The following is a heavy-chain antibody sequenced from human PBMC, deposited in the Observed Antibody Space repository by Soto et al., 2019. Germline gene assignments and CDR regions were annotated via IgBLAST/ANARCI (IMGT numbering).Heavy chain of an antibody. CDR1: GGSINNYY. CDR3: ARTREGTTTYYFDY. V-gene: IGHV4-59*01. D-gene: IGHD1-26*01. Sequence: SETLSLTCTVSGGSINNYYWSWIRQSPGKGLEWIGYIYYTGSNNNYNPSLKGRATISVDSSKTQFSLRVTSVTAADTAVYYRARTREGTTTYYFDYWGQGSLVTVSS. CDR2: IYYTGSN. J-gene: IGHJ4*02.